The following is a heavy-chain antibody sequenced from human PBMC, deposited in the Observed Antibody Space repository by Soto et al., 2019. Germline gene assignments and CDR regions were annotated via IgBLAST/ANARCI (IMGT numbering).Heavy chain of an antibody. CDR3: ARRFYCGGDCYSTGAFDI. CDR2: IYYSGST. Sequence: SETLSLTCTVSGGSISSYYWSWIRQPPGKGLEWIGYIYYSGSTNYNPSLKSRVTISVDTSKNQFSLKLSSVTAADTAVYYCARRFYCGGDCYSTGAFDIWGQGTMVTVSS. V-gene: IGHV4-59*01. J-gene: IGHJ3*02. D-gene: IGHD2-21*02. CDR1: GGSISSYY.